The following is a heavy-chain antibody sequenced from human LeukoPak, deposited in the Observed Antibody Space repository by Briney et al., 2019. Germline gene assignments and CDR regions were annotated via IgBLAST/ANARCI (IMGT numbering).Heavy chain of an antibody. Sequence: GSLRLSCAASGFTVSSNYMSWVRQAPGKGLEWVSVIYSGGSTYYADSVKGRFTISRDNSKNTLYPQMNSLRAEDTAVYYCARHSEYFDWSELPYFDYWGQGTLVTVSS. CDR3: ARHSEYFDWSELPYFDY. CDR2: IYSGGST. J-gene: IGHJ4*02. D-gene: IGHD3-9*01. V-gene: IGHV3-53*01. CDR1: GFTVSSNY.